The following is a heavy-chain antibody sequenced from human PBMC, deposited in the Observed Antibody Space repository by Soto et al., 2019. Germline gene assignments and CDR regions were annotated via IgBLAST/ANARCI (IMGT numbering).Heavy chain of an antibody. CDR1: GGSISGHY. CDR3: AREVASSGYYSS. Sequence: PSETLSLTCTVSGGSISGHYWIWIRQSPGKGLEWIGYIYYSGSTNYNPSLKSRVTISVDTSKNQFSLKLSSVTAADTAVYYCAREVASSGYYSSWGQGTLFSDSS. D-gene: IGHD3-22*01. V-gene: IGHV4-59*11. CDR2: IYYSGST. J-gene: IGHJ4*01.